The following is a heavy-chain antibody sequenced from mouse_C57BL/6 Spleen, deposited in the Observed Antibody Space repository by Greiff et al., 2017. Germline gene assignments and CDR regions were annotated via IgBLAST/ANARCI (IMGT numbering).Heavy chain of an antibody. J-gene: IGHJ4*01. CDR3: ARGLPSYYYAMDY. CDR1: GYTFTSYW. Sequence: VQLQQPGAELVRPGSSVKLSCKASGYTFTSYWMDWVKQRPGQGLEWIGNIYPSDSETHYNQKFKDKATLTVDKSSSTAYMQLSSLTSEDSAVYYCARGLPSYYYAMDYWGQGTSVTVSS. V-gene: IGHV1-61*01. CDR2: IYPSDSET. D-gene: IGHD5-5*01.